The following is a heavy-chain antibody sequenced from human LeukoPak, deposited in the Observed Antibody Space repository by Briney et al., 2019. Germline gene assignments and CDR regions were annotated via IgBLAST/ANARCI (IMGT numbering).Heavy chain of an antibody. J-gene: IGHJ3*02. V-gene: IGHV3-23*01. CDR3: AKDDYDSSGNDAFDI. Sequence: PGGSLRLSCAASGFTFSSYAMSWVRQAPGKGLEWVSAISGSGGSTYYADSVRGRFTISRDNSKNTLYLQMNSLRAEDTAVYCCAKDDYDSSGNDAFDIWGQGTMVTVSS. CDR1: GFTFSSYA. D-gene: IGHD3-22*01. CDR2: ISGSGGST.